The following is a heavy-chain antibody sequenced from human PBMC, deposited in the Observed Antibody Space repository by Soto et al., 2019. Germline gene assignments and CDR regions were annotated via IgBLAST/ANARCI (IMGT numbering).Heavy chain of an antibody. CDR1: GGTFSSYT. Sequence: SVKVSCKASGGTFSSYTISWVRQAPGQGLEWMGRIIPILGIANYAQKFQGRVTITADKSTSTAYMELSSLRSDDTAVYYCARAGGGNHFDSGGQGPLAPVS. CDR3: ARAGGGNHFDS. CDR2: IIPILGIA. D-gene: IGHD3-10*01. V-gene: IGHV1-69*02. J-gene: IGHJ4*02.